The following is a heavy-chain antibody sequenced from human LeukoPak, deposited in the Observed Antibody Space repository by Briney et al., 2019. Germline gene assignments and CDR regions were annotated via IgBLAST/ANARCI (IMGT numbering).Heavy chain of an antibody. D-gene: IGHD5-12*01. J-gene: IGHJ3*02. CDR2: IYPGDSDT. CDR3: ARLGIVATTRGAFDI. Sequence: GESLQISCKGSGSNFTSYWIGWVRQVPGKGLEWMGIIYPGDSDTRYSPSFQAPVTISADKSISTAYLQWSSLKASDTALYYCARLGIVATTRGAFDIWGQGTLVTVSS. CDR1: GSNFTSYW. V-gene: IGHV5-51*01.